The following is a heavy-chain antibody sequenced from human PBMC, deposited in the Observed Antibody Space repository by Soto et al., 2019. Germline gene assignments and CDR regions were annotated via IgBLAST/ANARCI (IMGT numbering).Heavy chain of an antibody. CDR2: VKSKNDGGTT. V-gene: IGHV3-15*07. CDR3: NTEFYITNITVRFDY. D-gene: IGHD3-10*01. Sequence: GGSLRLSCAASGFTFSNAWINWVRQTPGRGLEWVGRVKSKNDGGTTDFAAPVKGRFAISRDDSKNMVYLEMNSLQTEDKAMYYCNTEFYITNITVRFDYWGHGNLVTVS. CDR1: GFTFSNAW. J-gene: IGHJ4*01.